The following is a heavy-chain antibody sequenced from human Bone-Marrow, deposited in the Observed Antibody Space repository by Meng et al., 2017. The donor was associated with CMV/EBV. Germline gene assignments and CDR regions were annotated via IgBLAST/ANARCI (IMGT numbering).Heavy chain of an antibody. CDR3: ARDQQLVPLY. Sequence: ASVKVSCKASGYTFIVNYIHWVRQAPGQGLEWMGWINPNSGDTTYEQKFQGRVTMTRDTSISTAYMELTSLTSDDTAVYYCARDQQLVPLYWGQGTLVPVSS. D-gene: IGHD6-13*01. J-gene: IGHJ4*02. CDR2: INPNSGDT. V-gene: IGHV1-2*02. CDR1: GYTFIVNY.